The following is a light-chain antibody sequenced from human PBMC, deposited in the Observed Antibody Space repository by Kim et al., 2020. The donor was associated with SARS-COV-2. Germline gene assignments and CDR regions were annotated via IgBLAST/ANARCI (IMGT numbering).Light chain of an antibody. J-gene: IGKJ1*01. CDR3: QQYNSWPPT. CDR1: QSINSY. CDR2: GTS. Sequence: AAPGERATLSCRASQSINSYLAWYPQKPGQAPRLLIYGTSTRATAFPARFSGSGSGTEFTLTISSLQSEDFAVYYCQQYNSWPPTFGQGTKVDIK. V-gene: IGKV3-15*01.